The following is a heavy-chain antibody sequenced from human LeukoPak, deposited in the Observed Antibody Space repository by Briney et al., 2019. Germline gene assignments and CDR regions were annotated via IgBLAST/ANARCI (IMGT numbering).Heavy chain of an antibody. CDR1: GFTFSSYA. Sequence: GGSLRLSCAASGFTFSSYAMSWVRQAPGKGLEWVSAISGSGGSTYYADFVKGRFTISRDNSKNTLYLQMNSLRAEDTAVYYCAKALPRYCSGGSCVPIDYWGQGTPVTVSS. V-gene: IGHV3-23*01. J-gene: IGHJ4*02. CDR2: ISGSGGST. CDR3: AKALPRYCSGGSCVPIDY. D-gene: IGHD2-15*01.